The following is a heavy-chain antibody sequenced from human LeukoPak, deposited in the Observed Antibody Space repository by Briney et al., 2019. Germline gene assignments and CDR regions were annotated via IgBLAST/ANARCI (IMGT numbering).Heavy chain of an antibody. Sequence: PGGSLRLSCAASGFTFSSYAMHWVRQAPGKGLEWVAVISYDGSNKYYADTVKGRFTISRDNSKNTLYLQMNSLRAEDTAVYYCATLGHGSGSSARSDAFDIGGQGTMVTVSS. CDR3: ATLGHGSGSSARSDAFDI. D-gene: IGHD3-10*01. CDR2: ISYDGSNK. V-gene: IGHV3-30-3*01. J-gene: IGHJ3*02. CDR1: GFTFSSYA.